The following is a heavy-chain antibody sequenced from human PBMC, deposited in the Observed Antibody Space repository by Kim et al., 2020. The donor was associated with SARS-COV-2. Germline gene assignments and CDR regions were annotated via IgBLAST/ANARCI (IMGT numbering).Heavy chain of an antibody. CDR1: GGSISSYY. J-gene: IGHJ6*02. CDR3: ARDGVLAAAPFTSYYYYGMDV. V-gene: IGHV4-4*07. Sequence: SETLSLTCTVSGGSISSYYWSWIRQPAGKGLEWIGRIYTRGSTNYNPSLKSRVTMSVDTSKNQFSLKLSSVTAADTAVYYCARDGVLAAAPFTSYYYYGMDVWGQGTTVTVSS. D-gene: IGHD6-13*01. CDR2: IYTRGST.